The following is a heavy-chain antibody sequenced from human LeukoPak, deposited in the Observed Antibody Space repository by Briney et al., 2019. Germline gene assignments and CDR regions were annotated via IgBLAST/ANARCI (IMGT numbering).Heavy chain of an antibody. CDR1: GYTFTSYG. CDR2: ISAYNGNT. D-gene: IGHD3-22*01. CDR3: ARDRFPRYYYDSSGYGKFDY. J-gene: IGHJ4*02. Sequence: ASVKVSCKASGYTFTSYGISWVRQAPGQGLEWMGWISAYNGNTIYAQKLQGRVTMTTDTPTSTAYMELRSLRSDDTAVYYCARDRFPRYYYDSSGYGKFDYWGQGTLVTVSS. V-gene: IGHV1-18*01.